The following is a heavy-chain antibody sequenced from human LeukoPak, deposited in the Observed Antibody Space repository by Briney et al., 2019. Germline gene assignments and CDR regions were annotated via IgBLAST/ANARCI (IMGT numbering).Heavy chain of an antibody. CDR1: GFTFDDYA. J-gene: IGHJ4*02. Sequence: GGSLRLSCAASGFTFDDYAMHWVRHAPGKGLEWVSGISWNSGSIGYADSVKGRFTISRDNAKNSLYLQMNSLRAEDTAVYYCARENIMVRGVISDYWGQGTLVTVSS. D-gene: IGHD3-10*01. CDR3: ARENIMVRGVISDY. CDR2: ISWNSGSI. V-gene: IGHV3-9*01.